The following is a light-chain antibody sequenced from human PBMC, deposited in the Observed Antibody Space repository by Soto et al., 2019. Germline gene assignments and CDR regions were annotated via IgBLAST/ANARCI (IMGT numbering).Light chain of an antibody. J-gene: IGKJ4*01. CDR2: GAS. CDR1: QNVNTN. Sequence: EKVMTQSPATLSVSPGERATLSCRASQNVNTNLAWYQQKPGQAPRLLISGASTRATGIPARFSGSGSGTEFTLSITGLQSEDFAVYYCQQSNDWPLTFGGGTKVEIK. V-gene: IGKV3-15*01. CDR3: QQSNDWPLT.